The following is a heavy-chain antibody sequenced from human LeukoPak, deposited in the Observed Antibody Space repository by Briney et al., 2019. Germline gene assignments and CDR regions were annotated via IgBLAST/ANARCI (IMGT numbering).Heavy chain of an antibody. CDR1: GGSISSSSYY. V-gene: IGHV4-39*01. J-gene: IGHJ6*02. CDR3: ARRRLYWEV. Sequence: SETLSLTCTVSGGSISSSSYYWGWIRQPPGKGLEWIGSIYYSGSTYYNPPLKSRVTISVDTSKNQFSLKLSSVTAADTAVYYCARRRLYWEVWGQGTTVTVSS. CDR2: IYYSGST. D-gene: IGHD2-15*01.